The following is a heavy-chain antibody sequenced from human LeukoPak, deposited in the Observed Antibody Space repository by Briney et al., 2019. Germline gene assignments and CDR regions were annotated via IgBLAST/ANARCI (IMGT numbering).Heavy chain of an antibody. CDR2: IYYSGST. CDR1: GGSISSYY. J-gene: IGHJ4*02. D-gene: IGHD4-17*01. V-gene: IGHV4-59*08. Sequence: PETLSLTCTVSGGSISSYYWTWIRQPPGKGLDWIGYIYYSGSTNYNPSLKSRVTISVDTSKNQFSLKLSSVTAADTAVYYCAGLGTTVTFFASWGQGTLVTVSS. CDR3: AGLGTTVTFFAS.